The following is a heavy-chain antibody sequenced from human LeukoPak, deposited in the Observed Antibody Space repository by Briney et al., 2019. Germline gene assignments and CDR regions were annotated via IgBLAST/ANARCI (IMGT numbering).Heavy chain of an antibody. CDR3: ARGPNSNWSGLDF. Sequence: GGSLRLSCAASGFTFSTYWMSWVRQAPGKGLEWVANIKEDGSEKYYVDSVKGRFTVSRDNAKNTLYLQVNNLRAEDTAVYYCARGPNSNWSGLDFWGQGTLLTVSS. D-gene: IGHD6-6*01. CDR1: GFTFSTYW. J-gene: IGHJ4*02. CDR2: IKEDGSEK. V-gene: IGHV3-7*01.